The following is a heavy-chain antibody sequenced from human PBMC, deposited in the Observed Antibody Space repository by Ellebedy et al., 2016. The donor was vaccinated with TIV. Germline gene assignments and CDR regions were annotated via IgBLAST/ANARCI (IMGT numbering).Heavy chain of an antibody. CDR2: IYYGGNT. CDR1: GGSMSPYY. J-gene: IGHJ4*02. CDR3: ARLLTTVTTAYFDY. Sequence: SETLSLTCTVSGGSMSPYYWSWIRQPPGKGLELIGYIYYGGNTDYNPSLRSRVTISVDVSKNQFSLKLSSVTAADTAVYYCARLLTTVTTAYFDYWGQGTLVTVSS. V-gene: IGHV4-59*08. D-gene: IGHD4-17*01.